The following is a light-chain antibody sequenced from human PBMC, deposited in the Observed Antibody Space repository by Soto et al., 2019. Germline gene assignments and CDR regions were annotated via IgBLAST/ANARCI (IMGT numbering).Light chain of an antibody. CDR3: QQRCNWPPTWT. CDR1: QSVSSY. Sequence: EIVLSQSPATLSLSPGERATLSCRASQSVSSYLAWYQHIPGQAPRLLIYDASKRATGIPARFSGSGSGTDFTLTISSLEPEDFAAYYCQQRCNWPPTWTFGQGTKVEVK. V-gene: IGKV3-11*01. J-gene: IGKJ1*01. CDR2: DAS.